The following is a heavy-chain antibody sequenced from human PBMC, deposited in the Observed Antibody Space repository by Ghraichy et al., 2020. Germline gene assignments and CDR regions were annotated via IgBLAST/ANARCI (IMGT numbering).Heavy chain of an antibody. CDR2: ISSSSTI. Sequence: GGSLRLSCAASGFTFSSYTLNWVRQAPGKGLEWVSYISSSSTIYYADSVKGRFTISRDNAANSLYLQMNNLRAEDTAVYYCARDGSNYYYGSGIDAFDIWGQGTKVTVAS. CDR3: ARDGSNYYYGSGIDAFDI. V-gene: IGHV3-48*01. CDR1: GFTFSSYT. J-gene: IGHJ3*02. D-gene: IGHD3-10*01.